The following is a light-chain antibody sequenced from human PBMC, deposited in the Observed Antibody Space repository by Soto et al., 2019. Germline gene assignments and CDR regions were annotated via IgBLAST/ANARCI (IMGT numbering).Light chain of an antibody. CDR2: GAS. V-gene: IGKV3-20*01. CDR3: QQYGSSRWT. CDR1: QSVSSSY. Sequence: EIVFKQSPGTLSLSPGERATLSCRASQSVSSSYLSGYQQRPGQAPRILIYGASSRATGIPDRFSGSGSGTDLTLTISRLEPEDFAVYYCQQYGSSRWTFGQGTKVDI. J-gene: IGKJ1*01.